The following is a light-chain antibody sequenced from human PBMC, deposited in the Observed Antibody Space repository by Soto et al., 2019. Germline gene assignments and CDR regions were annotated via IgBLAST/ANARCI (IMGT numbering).Light chain of an antibody. V-gene: IGKV3-11*01. CDR2: DST. CDR3: QQRNVWPPIT. CDR1: QSIHTS. Sequence: EIVLTYSPGSLSLSQWERATLSCRASQSIHTSLAWYQQKSGKPPRLVIYDSTLRANGVPDRFGGSRSGTEFTLTINSLEPEDFAVYYCQQRNVWPPITFGQETRLEIK. J-gene: IGKJ5*01.